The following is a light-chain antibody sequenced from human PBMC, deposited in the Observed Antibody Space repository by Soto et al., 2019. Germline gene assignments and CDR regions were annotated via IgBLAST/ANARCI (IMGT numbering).Light chain of an antibody. V-gene: IGKV3-20*01. CDR2: GAS. CDR3: QQYGSSPTT. Sequence: EIVLTQSPGTLSLSPGERVTLSCRASQSVSSNYLAWYQQKPGQAPRLLIYGASSRATGIPDRFSGSGSGTDFILTISRLEPEDFAVYYCQQYGSSPTTFGQGTKVEIK. J-gene: IGKJ1*01. CDR1: QSVSSNY.